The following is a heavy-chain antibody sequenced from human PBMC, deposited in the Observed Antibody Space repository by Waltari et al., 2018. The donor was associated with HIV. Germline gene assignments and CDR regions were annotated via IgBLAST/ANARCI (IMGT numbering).Heavy chain of an antibody. Sequence: QVQLQESGPGLVKPSQTLSLTCTVSGGSMSSGDYYWSWIRQPAGKGLEWIGRLYTSGSTNYNPSLKGRVTIAVDTSKNQFSLKLSSVTAADTAVYYGARDRDGYNFDPWGQGTLVTVSS. CDR3: ARDRDGYNFDP. CDR2: LYTSGST. D-gene: IGHD5-12*01. V-gene: IGHV4-61*02. J-gene: IGHJ5*02. CDR1: GGSMSSGDYY.